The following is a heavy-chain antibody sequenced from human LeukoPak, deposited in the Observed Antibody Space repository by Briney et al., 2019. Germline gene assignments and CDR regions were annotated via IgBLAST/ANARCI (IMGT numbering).Heavy chain of an antibody. CDR1: GFTFSTYG. D-gene: IGHD5-18*01. CDR3: TKGKQQWWTFDALDI. J-gene: IGHJ3*02. V-gene: IGHV3-30*18. CDR2: ISYDGGEK. Sequence: GGSLRLSCAASGFTFSTYGMHWVRQAQGKGLEWVALISYDGGEKYYADSLKGRFTISRENTKNTSYLQINSLIPDDTAVYYCTKGKQQWWTFDALDIWGQGTTVTVSS.